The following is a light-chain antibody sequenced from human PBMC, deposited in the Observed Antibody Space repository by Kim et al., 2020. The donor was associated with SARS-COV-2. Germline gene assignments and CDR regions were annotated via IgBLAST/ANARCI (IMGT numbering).Light chain of an antibody. J-gene: IGLJ2*01. CDR1: SSDVGSYNL. V-gene: IGLV2-23*02. Sequence: GQSIPISCPGTSSDVGSYNLVSWYQQHPGKAPNLMIYEVSKRPSGVSNRFSGSKSGNTASLTISGLQAEDEADYYCCSYAGSSTVVFGGGTQLTVL. CDR3: CSYAGSSTVV. CDR2: EVS.